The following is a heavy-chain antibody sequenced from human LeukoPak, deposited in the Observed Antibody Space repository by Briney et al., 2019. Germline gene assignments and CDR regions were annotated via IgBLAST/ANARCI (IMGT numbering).Heavy chain of an antibody. CDR2: INSDGSST. Sequence: GGSLRLSCAASGFTFSSYWMHWVRQAPGKGLVWVSRINSDGSSTSYADSAKGRFTISRDNAKNTLYLQMNSLRAEDTAVYYCAGSSSSVYYYYMDVWGKGTTVTVSS. V-gene: IGHV3-74*01. J-gene: IGHJ6*03. D-gene: IGHD6-6*01. CDR3: AGSSSSVYYYYMDV. CDR1: GFTFSSYW.